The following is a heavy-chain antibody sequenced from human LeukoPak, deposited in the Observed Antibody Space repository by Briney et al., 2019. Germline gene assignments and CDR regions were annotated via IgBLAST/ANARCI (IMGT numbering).Heavy chain of an antibody. V-gene: IGHV1-18*01. J-gene: IGHJ5*02. D-gene: IGHD3-10*01. CDR2: ISAYNGNT. CDR1: GYTFTSYG. Sequence: ASVKVSCKASGYTFTSYGISWVRQAPGQGLEWMGWISAYNGNTNYAQKLQGRVTMTTDTSTSTAYMELRSLRSDDTAVYYCARDHTYYYGSGSNIWFDPWGQGTLVTVSS. CDR3: ARDHTYYYGSGSNIWFDP.